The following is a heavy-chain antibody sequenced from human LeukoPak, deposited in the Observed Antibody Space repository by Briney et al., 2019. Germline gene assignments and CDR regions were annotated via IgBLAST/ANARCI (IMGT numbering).Heavy chain of an antibody. V-gene: IGHV4-31*03. CDR3: ASVRRWVFGVVQRDWYFDL. Sequence: SETLSLTCTVSGGSISSGGYYWSWIRQHPGKGLEWIGYIYYSGSTYYNPSLKSRVTISVDTSKNQFSLKLSSVTAADTAVYYCASVRRWVFGVVQRDWYFDLWGRGTLVTVSS. D-gene: IGHD3-3*01. J-gene: IGHJ2*01. CDR1: GGSISSGGYY. CDR2: IYYSGST.